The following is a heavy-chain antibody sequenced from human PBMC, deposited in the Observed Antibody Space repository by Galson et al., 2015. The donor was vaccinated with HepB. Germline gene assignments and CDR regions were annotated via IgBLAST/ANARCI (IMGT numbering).Heavy chain of an antibody. CDR3: ARDRYYRD. CDR2: IYSGGST. V-gene: IGHV3-66*01. D-gene: IGHD3-10*01. J-gene: IGHJ4*02. CDR1: GFTVSNNY. Sequence: SLRLSCAASGFTVSNNYMSWVRQAPGKGLEWVSVIYSGGSTYYADSVKGRFTISRDNSKNTLYLQMHSLRAEDTAVYHCARDRYYRDWGQGTLVTVSS.